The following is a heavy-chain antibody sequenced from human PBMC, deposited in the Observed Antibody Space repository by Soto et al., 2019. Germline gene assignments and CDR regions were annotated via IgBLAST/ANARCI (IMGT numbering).Heavy chain of an antibody. J-gene: IGHJ5*02. CDR3: ARGIKYGAYSRWFDP. D-gene: IGHD4-17*01. CDR1: GYTFTSYD. V-gene: IGHV1-8*01. CDR2: MNPNSGNT. Sequence: QVQLVQSGAEVKKPGASVKVSCKASGYTFTSYDINWVRQATGQGLEYLGWMNPNSGNTAYVQKFQGRVTMTWDTSITTAYMELSSLRSEATAVYFCARGIKYGAYSRWFDPWGQGPLVTVSS.